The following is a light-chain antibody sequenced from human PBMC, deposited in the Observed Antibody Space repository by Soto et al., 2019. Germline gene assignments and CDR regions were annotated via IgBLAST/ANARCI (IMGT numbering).Light chain of an antibody. V-gene: IGKV3-20*01. CDR2: GAS. Sequence: IVLTQSPGTLSLSPGERATLSCRASQSVSSSYLAWYQQKPGQAPRLLIYGASSRATGIPDKFSGSGSGTDFTLTISRLEPEDFAVYYCLQYGSSAWTFGQGTKVEIK. CDR1: QSVSSSY. J-gene: IGKJ1*01. CDR3: LQYGSSAWT.